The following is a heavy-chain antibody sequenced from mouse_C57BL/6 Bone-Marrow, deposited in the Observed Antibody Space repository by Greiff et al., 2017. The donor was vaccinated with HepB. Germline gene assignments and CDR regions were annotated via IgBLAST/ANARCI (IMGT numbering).Heavy chain of an antibody. V-gene: IGHV5-12*01. CDR3: ARSEGVRYFDY. CDR2: ISNGGGST. Sequence: EVQVVESGGGLVQPGGSLKLSCAASGFTFSDYYMYWVRQTPEKRLEWVAYISNGGGSTYYPDTVKGRFTISRDNAKNTLYLQMSRLKSEDTAMYYGARSEGVRYFDYWGQGTTLTVSS. CDR1: GFTFSDYY. J-gene: IGHJ2*01. D-gene: IGHD1-1*01.